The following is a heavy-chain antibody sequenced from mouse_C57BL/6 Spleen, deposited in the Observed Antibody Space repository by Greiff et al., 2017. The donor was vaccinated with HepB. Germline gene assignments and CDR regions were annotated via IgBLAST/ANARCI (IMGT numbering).Heavy chain of an antibody. CDR3: ARRGRGYYFDY. CDR2: IYPGDGDT. CDR1: GYAFSSSW. J-gene: IGHJ2*01. Sequence: QVQLQQSGPELVKPGASVKISCKASGYAFSSSWMNWVKQRPGKGLEWIGRIYPGDGDTNYNGKFKGKATLTADKSSSTAYMQLSSLTSEDSAVYFCARRGRGYYFDYGGQGTTLTVSS. D-gene: IGHD1-1*01. V-gene: IGHV1-82*01.